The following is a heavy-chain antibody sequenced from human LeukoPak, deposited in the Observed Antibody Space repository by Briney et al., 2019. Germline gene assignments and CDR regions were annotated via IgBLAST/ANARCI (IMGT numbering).Heavy chain of an antibody. CDR1: GYTFTGYY. CDR3: ARGLVGIVVVPAATSDDWFDP. Sequence: GGSVRVSCTASGYTFTGYYVHWVRQAPGQGREWMGWIKPNSGGTNYAQKFQGRVTMTSHTSISTDYMELSRLRSDDTAVYYCARGLVGIVVVPAATSDDWFDPWGQGTLVTVSS. V-gene: IGHV1-2*02. D-gene: IGHD2-2*03. CDR2: IKPNSGGT. J-gene: IGHJ5*02.